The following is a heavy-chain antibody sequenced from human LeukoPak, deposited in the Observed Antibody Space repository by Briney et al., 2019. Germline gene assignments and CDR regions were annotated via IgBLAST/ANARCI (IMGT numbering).Heavy chain of an antibody. V-gene: IGHV3-23*01. CDR1: GFTFGDYA. CDR2: ISGSGGST. CDR3: AKDRRKYSSSWQVDY. J-gene: IGHJ4*02. Sequence: GGSLRLSCTASGFTFGDYAMSWVRQAPGKGLEWVSAISGSGGSTYYADSVKGRFTISRDNSKNTLYLQMNSLRAEDTAVYYCAKDRRKYSSSWQVDYWGQGTLVTVSS. D-gene: IGHD6-13*01.